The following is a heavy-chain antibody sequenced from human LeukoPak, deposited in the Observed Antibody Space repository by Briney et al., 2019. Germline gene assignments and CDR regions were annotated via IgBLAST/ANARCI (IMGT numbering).Heavy chain of an antibody. J-gene: IGHJ4*02. D-gene: IGHD3-16*02. Sequence: ASVKVSCKASGYTFTGYYMHRVRQAPGQGLEWMGRINPNSGGTNYAQKFQGRVTMTRDTSISTAYMELSRLRSDDTAVYYCARDGGGITFGGVIVRPDYWGQGTLVTVSS. CDR3: ARDGGGITFGGVIVRPDY. CDR2: INPNSGGT. V-gene: IGHV1-2*06. CDR1: GYTFTGYY.